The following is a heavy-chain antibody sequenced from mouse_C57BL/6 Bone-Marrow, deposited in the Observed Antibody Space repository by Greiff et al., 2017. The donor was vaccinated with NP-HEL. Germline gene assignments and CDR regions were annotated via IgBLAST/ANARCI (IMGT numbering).Heavy chain of an antibody. Sequence: QVQLQQPGAELVKPGASVKLSCKASGYTFTSYWMQWVKQRPGQGLEWIGEIDPSDSYTNYNQKFKGKATLTVDTSSSTAYMQLSSLTSEDSAVYYCARPGLWYLDVWGTGTTVTVSS. J-gene: IGHJ1*03. V-gene: IGHV1-50*01. CDR1: GYTFTSYW. D-gene: IGHD3-3*01. CDR2: IDPSDSYT. CDR3: ARPGLWYLDV.